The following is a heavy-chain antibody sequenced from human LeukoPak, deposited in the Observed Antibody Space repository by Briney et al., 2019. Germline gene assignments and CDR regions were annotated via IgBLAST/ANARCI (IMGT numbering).Heavy chain of an antibody. D-gene: IGHD3-22*01. CDR2: IYYSGST. V-gene: IGHV4-59*12. CDR3: ARPSYYYDSSGYPFDY. J-gene: IGHJ4*02. Sequence: SPSETLSLTCTVSGGSISSYYWSWIRQPPGKGLEWIGYIYYSGSTNYNPSLKSRVTMSVDTSENQFSLKLSSVTAADTAVYYCARPSYYYDSSGYPFDYWGQGTLVTVSS. CDR1: GGSISSYY.